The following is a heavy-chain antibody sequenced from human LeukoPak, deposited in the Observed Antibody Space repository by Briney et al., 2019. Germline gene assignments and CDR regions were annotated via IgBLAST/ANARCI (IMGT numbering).Heavy chain of an antibody. CDR1: GGSFSDYY. D-gene: IGHD1-1*01. J-gene: IGHJ6*03. CDR3: KGPTGAAYYYMDV. CDR2: INHSGST. Sequence: SETLSLTCAVYGGSFSDYYWSWIRQPPRKGLEWIGEINHSGSTNYNSSLKSRVTISVDTSKNQFSLKLSSVTAADTAVYYCKGPTGAAYYYMDVWGKGTTVTVSS. V-gene: IGHV4-34*01.